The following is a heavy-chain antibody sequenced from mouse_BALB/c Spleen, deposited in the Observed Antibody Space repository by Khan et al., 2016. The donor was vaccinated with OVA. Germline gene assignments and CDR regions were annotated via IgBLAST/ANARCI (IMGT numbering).Heavy chain of an antibody. CDR3: ARRNYFGYTFAY. CDR2: FSPGSGDT. V-gene: IGHV1-77*01. CDR1: GYTFTDYY. D-gene: IGHD1-2*01. Sequence: QLQQSGAELARPGASVKLSCKASGYTFTDYYINWVKQRTGQGLEWIGEFSPGSGDTYYHERFKGKVTLTADKFSSTAYMQLSSLTSEASAVYFCARRNYFGYTFAYWGQGTLVTVSA. J-gene: IGHJ3*01.